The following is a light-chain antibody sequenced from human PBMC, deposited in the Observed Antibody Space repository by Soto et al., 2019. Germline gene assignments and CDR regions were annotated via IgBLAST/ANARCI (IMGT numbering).Light chain of an antibody. CDR3: CSYAGSSTYV. CDR1: SSDVGSYNL. Sequence: QSVLTQPASVSGSPGQSITIACTGTSSDVGSYNLVSWYQQHPGKAPKPVIYEGTKRPSGVSNRFSGSKSGNTASLTISGLQAEDEADYYCCSYAGSSTYVFGTGTKVTVL. V-gene: IGLV2-23*01. J-gene: IGLJ1*01. CDR2: EGT.